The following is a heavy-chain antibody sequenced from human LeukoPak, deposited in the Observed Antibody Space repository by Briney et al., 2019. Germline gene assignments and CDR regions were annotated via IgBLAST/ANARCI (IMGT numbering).Heavy chain of an antibody. J-gene: IGHJ6*03. V-gene: IGHV3-23*01. Sequence: GGSLRLSCAVSGFPFSDFAMSWVRQAPGKGLEWVSTISGGGDNTYFADSVKGRFTISRDNSKNTLFLQMVSLRAEDTAVYYCAKFGGPLLGNYHMHVWGKGTTVTVS. CDR2: ISGGGDNT. CDR3: AKFGGPLLGNYHMHV. D-gene: IGHD3-10*01. CDR1: GFPFSDFA.